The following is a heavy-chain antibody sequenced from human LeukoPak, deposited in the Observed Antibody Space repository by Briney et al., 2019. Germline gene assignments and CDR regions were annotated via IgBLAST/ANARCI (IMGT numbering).Heavy chain of an antibody. CDR2: IKQGGSEK. CDR3: ARDSEYSISLYNWLDP. V-gene: IGHV3-7*01. CDR1: GFTFSRYW. D-gene: IGHD6-6*01. J-gene: IGHJ5*02. Sequence: GGSLRLSCAASGFTFSRYWMSWVRQAPGKGLEWVANIKQGGSEKYYVDSVKGRFTISRDNAKNSLYLQMNSLRAEDTAVYYCARDSEYSISLYNWLDPWGQGTLVTVSS.